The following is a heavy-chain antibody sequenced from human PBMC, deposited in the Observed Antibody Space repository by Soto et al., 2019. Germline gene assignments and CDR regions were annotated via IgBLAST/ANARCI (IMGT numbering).Heavy chain of an antibody. CDR2: ISGSGGST. CDR1: GFTFSNYA. V-gene: IGHV3-23*01. Sequence: EVQLLESGGGLVQPGGSLRLSCAAPGFTFSNYAMNWVRQAPGKGLEWVSVISGSGGSTYYADSVKGRFTISRDNSKNTLYLHMNSLRGDDTAVYYCARRSSGWYFDYWGQGTLVTVS. D-gene: IGHD6-19*01. J-gene: IGHJ4*02. CDR3: ARRSSGWYFDY.